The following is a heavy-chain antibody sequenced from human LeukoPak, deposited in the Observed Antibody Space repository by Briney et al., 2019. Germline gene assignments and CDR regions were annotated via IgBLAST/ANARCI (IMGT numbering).Heavy chain of an antibody. J-gene: IGHJ4*02. D-gene: IGHD3-10*01. CDR3: ARLSYGSGDY. Sequence: PSETLSLTCAVYGGSISHYYWSWIRQSPGKGLECIGEINHSGSTNYNPSLKSRVTISVDTSKNQFSLKLSSVTAADTAVYYCARLSYGSGDYWGQGTLVTVSS. CDR1: GGSISHYY. CDR2: INHSGST. V-gene: IGHV4-34*01.